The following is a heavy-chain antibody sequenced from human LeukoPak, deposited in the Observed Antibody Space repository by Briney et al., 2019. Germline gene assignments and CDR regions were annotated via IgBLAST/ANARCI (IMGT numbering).Heavy chain of an antibody. CDR3: ARLLTGVQLERGDPGPVDY. CDR1: GYSISSGYY. Sequence: SETLSLTCTVSGYSISSGYYWGWIRQPPGKGLEWIGSIYHSGSTYYNPSLKSRVTISVDTSKNQFSLKLSSVTAADTAVYYCARLLTGVQLERGDPGPVDYWGQGTLVTVSS. CDR2: IYHSGST. J-gene: IGHJ4*02. D-gene: IGHD1-1*01. V-gene: IGHV4-38-2*02.